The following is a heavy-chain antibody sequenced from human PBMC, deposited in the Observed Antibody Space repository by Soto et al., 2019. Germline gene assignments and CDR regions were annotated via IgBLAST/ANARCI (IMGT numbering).Heavy chain of an antibody. Sequence: SETLSLTCTVSGGSVSSGEYYWSWIRQHPGKGLEWVGYIYRSGSANYTPSLKSRVTLSVDTSKNQFSLKLSSVTAADTAVYYCARGQWLIYWGQGTLVTVSS. CDR3: ARGQWLIY. V-gene: IGHV4-61*08. J-gene: IGHJ4*02. CDR2: IYRSGSA. D-gene: IGHD6-19*01. CDR1: GGSVSSGEYY.